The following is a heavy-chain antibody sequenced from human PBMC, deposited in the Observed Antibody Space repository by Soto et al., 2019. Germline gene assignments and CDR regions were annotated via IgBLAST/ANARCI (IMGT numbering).Heavy chain of an antibody. J-gene: IGHJ5*02. CDR1: GFTFSSYA. Sequence: PGGSLRLSCSASGFTFSSYAMSWVRQAPGKGLEWVSVIYSGGSTYYADSVKGRFTISRDNSRNTLYLQMNSLRAEDTAVYYCGRVRVVAATPKFDPWGQGTLVTVSS. CDR2: IYSGGST. CDR3: GRVRVVAATPKFDP. V-gene: IGHV3-66*01. D-gene: IGHD2-15*01.